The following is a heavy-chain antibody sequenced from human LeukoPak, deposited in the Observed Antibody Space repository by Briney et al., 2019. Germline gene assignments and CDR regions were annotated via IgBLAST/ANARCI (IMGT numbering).Heavy chain of an antibody. CDR1: GFTFSSYA. D-gene: IGHD5-18*01. Sequence: PGGSLRLSCAASGFTFSSYAMHWVRQAPGKGLEWVAVISYDGSNKYYADSVKGRFTISRDNSKNTLYLQMNSLRAEDTAVYYCAGDSRGYSYGFDYWGQGTLVTVSS. CDR2: ISYDGSNK. V-gene: IGHV3-30-3*01. J-gene: IGHJ4*02. CDR3: AGDSRGYSYGFDY.